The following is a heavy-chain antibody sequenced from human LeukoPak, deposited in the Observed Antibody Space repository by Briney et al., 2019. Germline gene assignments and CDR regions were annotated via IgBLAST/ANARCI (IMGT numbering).Heavy chain of an antibody. J-gene: IGHJ3*02. CDR1: GGSIIDSGYH. CDR2: FYYGRST. V-gene: IGHV4-39*07. CDR3: ATGDYYYDSSGYYIRSDAFDI. Sequence: SETLSLTCTVSGGSIIDSGYHWGWIRQPPGKGLEWIGSFYYGRSTNYNPSLKSRVTISVDTSKNQFSLKLSSVTAADTAVYYCATGDYYYDSSGYYIRSDAFDIWGQGTMVTVSS. D-gene: IGHD3-22*01.